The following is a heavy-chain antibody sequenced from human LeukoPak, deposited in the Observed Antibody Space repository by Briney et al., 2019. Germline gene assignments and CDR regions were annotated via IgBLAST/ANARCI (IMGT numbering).Heavy chain of an antibody. D-gene: IGHD3-22*01. J-gene: IGHJ3*02. CDR2: IYYSGST. Sequence: SETLSLTCTVSGGSISSYYWNWIRQPPGKGLEWIGYIYYSGSTNYNPSLKGRDTISVDTSKNQFSLNLSSVTAADTAVYYCARDWNDSSGYGGFEIWGQGTMVTVSS. V-gene: IGHV4-59*01. CDR3: ARDWNDSSGYGGFEI. CDR1: GGSISSYY.